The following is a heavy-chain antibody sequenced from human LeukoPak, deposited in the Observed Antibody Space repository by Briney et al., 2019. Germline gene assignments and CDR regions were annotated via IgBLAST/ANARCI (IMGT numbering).Heavy chain of an antibody. J-gene: IGHJ4*02. CDR3: AGEGSGWLPNY. CDR1: GFTFSSYA. V-gene: IGHV3-48*04. D-gene: IGHD6-19*01. CDR2: ISSGSDIV. Sequence: GGSLRLSCAVSGFTFSSYAMNWVRQAPGKGLEWVSHISSGSDIVFYADSVKGRFTISRDNTKNSLYPQMDSLRAEDTAVYYCAGEGSGWLPNYWGQGTLVTVSS.